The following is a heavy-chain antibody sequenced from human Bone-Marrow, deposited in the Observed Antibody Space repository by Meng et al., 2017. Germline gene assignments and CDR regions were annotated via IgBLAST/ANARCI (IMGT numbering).Heavy chain of an antibody. CDR1: GGSFSDYY. CDR2: INHSGST. D-gene: IGHD3-10*01. Sequence: QVRHQQGGAGLLKTSETLSLPCVVSGGSFSDYYWSWIRQPPGKGLEWIGEINHSGSTNYNPSLESRATISVDTSKNQFSLKLSSVTAADTAVYYCARGGVRGGIDYWGQGTLVTVSS. CDR3: ARGGVRGGIDY. V-gene: IGHV4-34*01. J-gene: IGHJ4*02.